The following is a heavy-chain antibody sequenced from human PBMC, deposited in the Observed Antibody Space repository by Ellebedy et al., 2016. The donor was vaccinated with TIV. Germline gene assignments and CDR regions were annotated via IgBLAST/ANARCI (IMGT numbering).Heavy chain of an antibody. CDR3: ATGGVLAATFFDY. CDR1: GGTFSSYT. V-gene: IGHV1-69*13. D-gene: IGHD2-15*01. Sequence: SVKVSCXASGGTFSSYTISWVRQAPGQGLEWMGGIIPISDTANYAQKFQGRVTITADESTSTAYMELSSLRSEDSAVYYCATGGVLAATFFDYWGQGSLVTVSS. J-gene: IGHJ4*02. CDR2: IIPISDTA.